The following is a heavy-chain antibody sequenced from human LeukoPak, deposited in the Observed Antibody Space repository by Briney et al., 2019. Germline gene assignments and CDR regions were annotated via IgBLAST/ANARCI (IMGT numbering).Heavy chain of an antibody. Sequence: PSQTLSLTCTVSGGSISSGDYYWSWIRQPPGKGLEWIGYIYYSGSTYYNPSLKSRVTISVDTSKNQFSLKLSSVTAADTAVYYCARAPVTQPPLAFDIWGQGTMVTVSS. V-gene: IGHV4-30-4*01. CDR1: GGSISSGDYY. D-gene: IGHD2-21*02. J-gene: IGHJ3*02. CDR2: IYYSGST. CDR3: ARAPVTQPPLAFDI.